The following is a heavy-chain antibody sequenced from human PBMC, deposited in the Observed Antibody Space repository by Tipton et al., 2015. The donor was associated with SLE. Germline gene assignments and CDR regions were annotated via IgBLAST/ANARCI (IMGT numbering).Heavy chain of an antibody. V-gene: IGHV4-4*08. CDR3: ATGTLVGSWYYYMDV. CDR1: GDSISNYF. CDR2: IYTSGST. D-gene: IGHD3-10*01. Sequence: TLSLTCTVSGDSISNYFWTWIRQPPGKGLEGIGYIYTSGSTNSNPSLKSRVTISIDTSSNQFSLKLSSVTAADTAVYYCATGTLVGSWYYYMDVWGKGTAVTVSS. J-gene: IGHJ6*03.